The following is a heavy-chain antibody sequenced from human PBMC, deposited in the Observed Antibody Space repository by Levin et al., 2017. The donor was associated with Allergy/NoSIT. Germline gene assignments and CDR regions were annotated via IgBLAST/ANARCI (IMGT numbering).Heavy chain of an antibody. CDR1: GFPFGDYA. Sequence: GASLPLSCTGSGFPFGDYAMSWVRQAPGKGLEWVGFIRNKAHGGTTEYAASVKGRLTISRDDSKSIAYLQMNSLKTEDTAVYFCARGGPPNYDYNWGSYRDGYFDYWGQGTLVTVSS. J-gene: IGHJ4*02. D-gene: IGHD3-16*02. CDR2: IRNKAHGGTT. V-gene: IGHV3-49*04. CDR3: ARGGPPNYDYNWGSYRDGYFDY.